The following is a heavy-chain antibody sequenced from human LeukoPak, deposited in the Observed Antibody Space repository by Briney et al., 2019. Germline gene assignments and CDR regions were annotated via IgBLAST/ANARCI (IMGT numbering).Heavy chain of an antibody. D-gene: IGHD2-2*01. CDR3: ARIVVPAAKFYYYYMDV. V-gene: IGHV4-34*01. J-gene: IGHJ6*03. CDR1: GGSFSGYY. Sequence: PSETLSLTCAVYGGSFSGYYWSWIRQPPGKGLEWIGEINHSGSTNYNPSLKSRVTISVDTSKNQFSLKLSSVTAADTAVYYCARIVVPAAKFYYYYMDVWGKGTTVTVSS. CDR2: INHSGST.